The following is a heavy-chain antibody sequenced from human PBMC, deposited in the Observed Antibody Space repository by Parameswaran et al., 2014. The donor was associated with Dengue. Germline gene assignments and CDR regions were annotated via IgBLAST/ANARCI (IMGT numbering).Heavy chain of an antibody. Sequence: VRQAPGKGLEWVAVIWYDGSNKYYADSVKGGFTISRDNSKNTLYLQMNSLRAEDTAVYYCARAGLGYSSGWYGSFDYWGQGTLVTVSS. CDR2: IWYDGSNK. J-gene: IGHJ4*02. CDR3: ARAGLGYSSGWYGSFDY. D-gene: IGHD6-19*01. V-gene: IGHV3-33*01.